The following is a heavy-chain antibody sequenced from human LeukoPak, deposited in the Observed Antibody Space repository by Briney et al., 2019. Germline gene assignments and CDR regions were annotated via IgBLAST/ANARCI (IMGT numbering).Heavy chain of an antibody. CDR3: SREGTTAPAGPAQDY. D-gene: IGHD6-13*01. CDR2: IKGKPNASAT. J-gene: IGHJ4*02. CDR1: GFGFSASA. V-gene: IGHV3-73*01. Sequence: LPGGSLRLSCVASGFGFSASAIHWVRQASGKGLEWVGRIKGKPNASATSYGESVQGRFTVSRDNSKNTAFLQMNSLKIEDTAVYFCSREGTTAPAGPAQDYWGQGTWVIVSS.